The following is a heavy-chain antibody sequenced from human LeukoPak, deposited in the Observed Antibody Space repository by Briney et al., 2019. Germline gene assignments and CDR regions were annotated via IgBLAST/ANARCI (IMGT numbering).Heavy chain of an antibody. CDR1: GYTFTTYY. D-gene: IGHD3-16*02. J-gene: IGHJ4*02. CDR3: ARGLGSYPEIPLDY. V-gene: IGHV1-18*04. CDR2: ISAYNGNT. Sequence: ASVKVSCKASGYTFTTYYMHWVRQAPGQGLEWMGWISAYNGNTNYAQKLQGRVTMTTDTSTTTAYLELRSLRSDDTAVYYCARGLGSYPEIPLDYWGQGTLVTVSS.